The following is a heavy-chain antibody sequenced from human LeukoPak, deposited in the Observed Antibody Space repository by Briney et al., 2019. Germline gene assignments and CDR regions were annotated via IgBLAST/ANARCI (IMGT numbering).Heavy chain of an antibody. D-gene: IGHD3-22*01. J-gene: IGHJ3*02. Sequence: ASVKVSCKASGYTFTGYYMHWVRQAPGQGLEWMGWINPNSGGTNYAQKFQGRVTMTRGTSISTAYMELSRLRSDDTAVYYCARVGAYDSISLDAFDIWGQGTMVTVSS. CDR3: ARVGAYDSISLDAFDI. CDR2: INPNSGGT. CDR1: GYTFTGYY. V-gene: IGHV1-2*02.